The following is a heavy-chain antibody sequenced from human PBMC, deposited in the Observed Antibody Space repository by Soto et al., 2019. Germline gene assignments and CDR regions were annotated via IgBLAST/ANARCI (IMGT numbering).Heavy chain of an antibody. D-gene: IGHD2-15*01. CDR3: ARDTGSGLRVEPRILEY. Sequence: QVQLVQSGAEVKKPGASVKVSCNPSGYAFTSYTMHWVRQAPGQGLESMGWINADNGDSKYSQKFQGRVAITRDTSASIAYMELSSLRSEDTAVYYCARDTGSGLRVEPRILEYWGQGTLVTVSS. V-gene: IGHV1-3*01. J-gene: IGHJ4*02. CDR2: INADNGDS. CDR1: GYAFTSYT.